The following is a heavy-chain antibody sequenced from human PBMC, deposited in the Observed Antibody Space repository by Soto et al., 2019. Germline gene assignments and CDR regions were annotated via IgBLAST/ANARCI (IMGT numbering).Heavy chain of an antibody. CDR3: ARGSGYHHYYYYYMDV. Sequence: SETLSLTCAFYGGSFSGYYWSLIRQPPGKGLEWIGEINHSGSTNYNPSLKSRVTISVDTSKNQFSLKLSSVTAADTAVYYCARGSGYHHYYYYYMDVWGKGTTVTVSS. J-gene: IGHJ6*03. D-gene: IGHD3-3*01. CDR1: GGSFSGYY. V-gene: IGHV4-34*01. CDR2: INHSGST.